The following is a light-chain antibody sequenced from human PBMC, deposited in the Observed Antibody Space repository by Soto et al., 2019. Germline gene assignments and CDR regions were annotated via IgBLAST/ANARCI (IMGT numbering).Light chain of an antibody. CDR3: GTWDTSLSAYV. CDR1: SSNIGSNY. J-gene: IGLJ1*01. Sequence: QSVLTQPPAASGTPGQRVTISCSGSSSNIGSNYVNWYQHLPGTAPKLLIYSDDQRPSGVPDRFSGSKSGTSASLDIAGLQTGDEADYYCGTWDTSLSAYVFGPGTKVTVL. V-gene: IGLV1-44*01. CDR2: SDD.